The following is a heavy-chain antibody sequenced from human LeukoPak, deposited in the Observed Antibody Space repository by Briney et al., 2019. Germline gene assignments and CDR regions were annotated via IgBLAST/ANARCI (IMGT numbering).Heavy chain of an antibody. CDR3: ATLRPRQQLVVDH. CDR1: GFTFSSYE. D-gene: IGHD6-13*01. V-gene: IGHV3-48*03. CDR2: ISSSGSTK. J-gene: IGHJ4*02. Sequence: GGSLRLSCAASGFTFSSYEMNWVRQAPGKGLEWVSYISSSGSTKYYADSVMGRFTISRDNALNSLYLQMSSLRAEDTAVYYCATLRPRQQLVVDHWGQGTLVTVSS.